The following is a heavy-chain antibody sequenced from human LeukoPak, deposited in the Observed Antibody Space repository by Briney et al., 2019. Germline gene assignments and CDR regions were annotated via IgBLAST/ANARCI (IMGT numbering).Heavy chain of an antibody. CDR2: IYHSGST. D-gene: IGHD1-26*01. V-gene: IGHV4-4*02. J-gene: IGHJ6*03. CDR1: GGSISSSNW. Sequence: PSGTLSLTCAVSGGSISSSNWWSWVRQPPGKGLEWIGEIYHSGSTNYNPSLKSRVTISVDKSKNQFSLKLSSVTAADTAVYYCARGLVGGATTRYYYYYYMDVWGKGTTVTVSS. CDR3: ARGLVGGATTRYYYYYYMDV.